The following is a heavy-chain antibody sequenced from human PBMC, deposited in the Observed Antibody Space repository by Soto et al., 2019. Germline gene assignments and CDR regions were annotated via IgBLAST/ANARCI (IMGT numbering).Heavy chain of an antibody. CDR1: GGSISSSTHY. V-gene: IGHV4-39*01. J-gene: IGHJ6*02. D-gene: IGHD5-12*01. Sequence: PSETLSLTCTVSGGSISSSTHYWAWIRQPPGKGLEWIASIYYSGTTYYNPSLKSRVTISVDTSKNQFSLRLISVTAADTAVYYCARRYGGYEFYYYYGMDVWGQGTTVTVSS. CDR3: ARRYGGYEFYYYYGMDV. CDR2: IYYSGTT.